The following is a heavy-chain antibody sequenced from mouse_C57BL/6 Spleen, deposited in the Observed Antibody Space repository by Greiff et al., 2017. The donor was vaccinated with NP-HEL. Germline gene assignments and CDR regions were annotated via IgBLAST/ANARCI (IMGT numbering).Heavy chain of an antibody. J-gene: IGHJ2*01. V-gene: IGHV14-4*01. CDR2: IDPENGDT. D-gene: IGHD1-1*01. CDR1: GFNIKDDY. Sequence: EVQLVESGAELVRPGASVKLSCTASGFNIKDDYMHWVKQRPEQGLEWIGWIDPENGDTEYASKFQGKATITADTSSNTAYLQLSSLTSEDTAVYYCTIYYYGSSYYFDYWGQGTTLTVSS. CDR3: TIYYYGSSYYFDY.